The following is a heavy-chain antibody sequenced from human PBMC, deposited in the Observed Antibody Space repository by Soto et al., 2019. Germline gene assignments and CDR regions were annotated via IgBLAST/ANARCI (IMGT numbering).Heavy chain of an antibody. D-gene: IGHD6-19*01. CDR3: AKDRDSSGRGWVWFDP. V-gene: IGHV3-23*01. Sequence: EVQLLESGGGLVQPGGSLRLSCAASGFTFSSYAMSWVRQAPWKGLELVSAISGSGGSTYYADSVKGRFTISRDNSKNTLYLQMNSLRAEDTAVYYCAKDRDSSGRGWVWFDPWGQGTLVTVSS. CDR2: ISGSGGST. J-gene: IGHJ5*02. CDR1: GFTFSSYA.